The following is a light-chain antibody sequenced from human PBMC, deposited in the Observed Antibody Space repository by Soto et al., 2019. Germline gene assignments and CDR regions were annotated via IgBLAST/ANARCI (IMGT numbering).Light chain of an antibody. Sequence: QSVLTPPPSASGTPGPRVTVSCSGSSSNIGSNTVNWYQQLPGTAPKLLIYSNNHRPSGVPDRFSGSKSGTSASLAISGLQSEDEADYYCAAWDDSLNGVVFGGGTKLTVL. CDR1: SSNIGSNT. V-gene: IGLV1-44*01. CDR3: AAWDDSLNGVV. J-gene: IGLJ2*01. CDR2: SNN.